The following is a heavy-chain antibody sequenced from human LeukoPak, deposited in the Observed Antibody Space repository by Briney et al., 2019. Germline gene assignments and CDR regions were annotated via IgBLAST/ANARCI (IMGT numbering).Heavy chain of an antibody. V-gene: IGHV3-15*01. CDR3: IADVPTLDTQLDY. J-gene: IGHJ4*02. CDR1: GFTFTYAW. D-gene: IGHD4-23*01. Sequence: GWSLRLSCEASGFTFTYAWMNWVRQAPGKGPEWVGHITSGGTTDYAAPVKGRFTISRENSKNTVYLQMNSLKMEDTAMYYCIADVPTLDTQLDYWGQGTLVTVSS. CDR2: ITSGGTT.